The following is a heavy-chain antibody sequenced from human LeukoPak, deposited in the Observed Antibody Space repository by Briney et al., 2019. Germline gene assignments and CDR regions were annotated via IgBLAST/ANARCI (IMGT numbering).Heavy chain of an antibody. Sequence: GGSLRLSCAASGFTFSDYYMSWIRQAPGKGLEWVSYISDRGDTIYYADSVKGPFTVSRDNANNSVSLQMNSLSADDTAVYYCARLKAGNWGPGTLVTVSS. V-gene: IGHV3-11*01. J-gene: IGHJ4*02. CDR2: ISDRGDTI. CDR3: ARLKAGN. CDR1: GFTFSDYY.